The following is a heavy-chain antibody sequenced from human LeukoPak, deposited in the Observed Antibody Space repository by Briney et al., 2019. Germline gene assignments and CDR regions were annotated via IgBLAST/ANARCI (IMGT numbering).Heavy chain of an antibody. CDR3: ARGRSFDYLFTF. CDR2: ITNNGRKT. V-gene: IGHV3-11*01. J-gene: IGHJ4*02. D-gene: IGHD3-9*01. CDR1: GFTFSDYF. Sequence: GGSLRLSCAASGFTFSDYFMGWVRQAPGKGLEWVSYITNNGRKTYYADSMKGRFTISRDNAKDSLFLQMNSLRAEDTAMYYCARGRSFDYLFTFWGQGTLLTVSS.